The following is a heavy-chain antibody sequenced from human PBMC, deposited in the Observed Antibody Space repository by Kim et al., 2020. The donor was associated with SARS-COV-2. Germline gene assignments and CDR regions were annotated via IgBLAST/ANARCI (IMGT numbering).Heavy chain of an antibody. D-gene: IGHD6-19*01. J-gene: IGHJ4*02. Sequence: GGSLRLSCAASGFTFSNYDMSWVRQAPGKGLEWVSGISGGGGRTYYAESVKGRFTISRDNSKTTLYLQMNSLRADDTALYYCVKGQGSDWGQGTLVTVSS. CDR2: ISGGGGRT. CDR1: GFTFSNYD. CDR3: VKGQGSD. V-gene: IGHV3-23*01.